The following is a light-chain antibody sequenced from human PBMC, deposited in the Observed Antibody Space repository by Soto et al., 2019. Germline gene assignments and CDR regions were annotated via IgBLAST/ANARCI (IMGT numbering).Light chain of an antibody. CDR2: AAS. J-gene: IGKJ5*01. V-gene: IGKV1-17*03. CDR1: QGINTL. CDR3: LQHNDYPVT. Sequence: DIQMTQSPSAISASVGGRVTISCRASQGINTLLAWFQQKPGKDPKRLIYAASTLQSGVPSRFSGNGSGTEFTLTINSLQPEDFATYYCLQHNDYPVTFGQGTR.